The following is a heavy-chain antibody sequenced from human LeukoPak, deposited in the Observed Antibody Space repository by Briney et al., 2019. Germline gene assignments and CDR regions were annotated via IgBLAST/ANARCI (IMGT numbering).Heavy chain of an antibody. CDR3: AKDIREWELHQGFDY. CDR1: GFTFSSYG. CDR2: ISYDGSNK. D-gene: IGHD1-26*01. V-gene: IGHV3-30*18. Sequence: GGSLRLSCAASGFTFSSYGMHWVRQAPGKGLEWVAVISYDGSNKYYADSVKGRFTISRDNSKNTLYLQMNSLRAEDTAVYYSAKDIREWELHQGFDYWGQGTLVTVSS. J-gene: IGHJ4*02.